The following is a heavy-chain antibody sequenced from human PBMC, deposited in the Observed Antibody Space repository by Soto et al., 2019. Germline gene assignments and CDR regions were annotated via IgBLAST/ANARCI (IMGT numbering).Heavy chain of an antibody. J-gene: IGHJ4*02. CDR2: ISGSGGST. CDR1: GFTFSSYA. Sequence: RXSFAFSGFTFSSYAMSWVRQAPGKGLEWVSAISGSGGSTYYADSVKGRFTISRDNSKNTLYLQMNSLRAEDTAVYYCAKPAFWSGYAFDDWGQGTLVTVSS. CDR3: AKPAFWSGYAFDD. V-gene: IGHV3-23*01. D-gene: IGHD3-3*01.